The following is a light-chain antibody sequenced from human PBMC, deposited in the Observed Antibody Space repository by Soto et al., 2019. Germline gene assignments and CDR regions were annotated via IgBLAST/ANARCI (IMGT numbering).Light chain of an antibody. CDR2: EVT. Sequence: QSALTQPPSVSGSPGQSVTISCSGTIDDVTAYYRVSWYQQHPGTAPRLIIFEVTNRPSGVSNRFSGSKSGNTASLTISGLQAEDEADYYCTSYTSSSTQVFGTGTKVTVL. V-gene: IGLV2-14*01. CDR1: IDDVTAYYR. J-gene: IGLJ1*01. CDR3: TSYTSSSTQV.